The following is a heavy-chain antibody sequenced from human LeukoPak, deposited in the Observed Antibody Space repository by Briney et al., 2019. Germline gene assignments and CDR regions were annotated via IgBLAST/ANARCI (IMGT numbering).Heavy chain of an antibody. V-gene: IGHV3-66*01. CDR3: AREVGA. CDR2: TYVSGNT. J-gene: IGHJ5*02. D-gene: IGHD1-26*01. Sequence: GGSLRLSCTVSGIDVSSNYISWVRQAPGKGLEWVSVTYVSGNTYYADSVKGRFIVSRDNSKNTLYLEMNSLIVEDTGVYYCAREVGAWGQGTLVTVSS. CDR1: GIDVSSNY.